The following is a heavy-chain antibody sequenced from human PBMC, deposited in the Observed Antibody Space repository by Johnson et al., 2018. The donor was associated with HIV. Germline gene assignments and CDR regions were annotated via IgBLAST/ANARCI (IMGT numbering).Heavy chain of an antibody. CDR1: GITFSDYQ. J-gene: IGHJ3*02. CDR3: ARSVNAGRPFDI. Sequence: QVQLVESGGGLVQPGGSLRLSCAASGITFSDYQMSWIRQAPGKGLEWVSYISGSDGAIWYADSVKGRFTVSRDNAKNSFYLQMNSLRAEDPAVYYCARSVNAGRPFDIWGQGTLVTVSS. V-gene: IGHV3-11*04. D-gene: IGHD2-8*01. CDR2: ISGSDGAI.